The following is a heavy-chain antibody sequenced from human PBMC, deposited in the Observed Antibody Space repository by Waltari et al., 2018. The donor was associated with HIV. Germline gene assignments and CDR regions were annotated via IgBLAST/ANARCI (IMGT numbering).Heavy chain of an antibody. D-gene: IGHD1-26*01. CDR2: INGDGSRT. Sequence: EVQLVESGGGLVQPGGSLRLSCAASGFTFSSYWMHWFRQAPGKGLVWVSRINGDGSRTRFADSVKGRFTISRDNAKNTLYLHMNSLTAEDTAVYYCAREGATSGSYYFDYWGQGTLATVSS. CDR3: AREGATSGSYYFDY. V-gene: IGHV3-74*01. J-gene: IGHJ4*02. CDR1: GFTFSSYW.